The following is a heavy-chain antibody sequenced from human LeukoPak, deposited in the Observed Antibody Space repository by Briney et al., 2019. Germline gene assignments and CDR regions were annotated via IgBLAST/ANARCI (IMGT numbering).Heavy chain of an antibody. CDR3: ARELLWFGELWGDYYYYGMDV. CDR2: TYYRSKWYY. CDR1: GDSVSSNSAA. Sequence: SQTLSLTCAISGDSVSSNSAAWNWIRQSPSRGLEWLGGTYYRSKWYYDYAVSVKSRITINPDTSKNQFSLQLNSVTPEDTAVYYCARELLWFGELWGDYYYYGMDVWGKGTTVTVSS. D-gene: IGHD3-10*01. J-gene: IGHJ6*04. V-gene: IGHV6-1*01.